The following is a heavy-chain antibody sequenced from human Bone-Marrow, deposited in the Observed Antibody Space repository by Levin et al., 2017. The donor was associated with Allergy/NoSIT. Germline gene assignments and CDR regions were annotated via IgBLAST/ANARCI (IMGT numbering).Heavy chain of an antibody. Sequence: EASVKVSCKASRYTFASYGISWVRQAPGQGLEWLGWISINNGKTNYAQKFQGRVTMTTQKSTSAAYMELRNLMPDDSAVYFCARHGMRSGGIAAAGIDYYYLGMDLWGQGTTVTVSS. V-gene: IGHV1-18*01. J-gene: IGHJ6*02. D-gene: IGHD6-13*01. CDR2: ISINNGKT. CDR3: ARHGMRSGGIAAAGIDYYYLGMDL. CDR1: RYTFASYG.